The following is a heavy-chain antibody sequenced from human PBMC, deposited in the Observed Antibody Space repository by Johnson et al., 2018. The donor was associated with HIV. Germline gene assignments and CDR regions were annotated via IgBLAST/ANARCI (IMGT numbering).Heavy chain of an antibody. CDR3: ARRRYSSTWRDASDM. CDR1: GFTFSSYA. Sequence: MLLVESGGGLVQPGGSLRLSCAASGFTFSSYAMSWVRQAPGKGLEWVSAISGSGGSTYYADSVKGRFTISRDNSKNTLYLQMNSLRAEDTAVYYCARRRYSSTWRDASDMWGQGTMVTVSS. CDR2: ISGSGGST. D-gene: IGHD2-2*01. V-gene: IGHV3-23*04. J-gene: IGHJ3*02.